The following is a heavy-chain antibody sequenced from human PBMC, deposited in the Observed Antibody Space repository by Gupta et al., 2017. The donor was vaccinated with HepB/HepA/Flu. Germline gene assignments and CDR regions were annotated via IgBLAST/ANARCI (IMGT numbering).Heavy chain of an antibody. J-gene: IGHJ4*02. V-gene: IGHV3-7*01. CDR3: ARDTSPYDDILTDYYITGFFDY. CDR1: GFTFSNYW. CDR2: IKQDGSEE. D-gene: IGHD3-9*01. Sequence: EVQLVESGGGLVQPGGSLGLSCVASGFTFSNYWMTWVRQAPGKGLEWVANIKQDGSEEYYVDSVKGRFTISRDNAKNSLYLQMNSLRAEDTAVYYCARDTSPYDDILTDYYITGFFDYWGQGTLVTVSS.